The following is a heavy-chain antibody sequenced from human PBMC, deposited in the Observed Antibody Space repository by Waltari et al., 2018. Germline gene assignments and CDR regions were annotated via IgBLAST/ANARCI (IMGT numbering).Heavy chain of an antibody. D-gene: IGHD3-22*01. Sequence: QLQLQESGSGLVKPSQTLSLTCAVAGGSISSGGYSWRWIRQPPGKGLEWIGYIYHSGSNYYNPSLKSRVTISVDRSKNQFSLKLSSVTAADTAVYYCARTITMIAEYYFDYWGQGTLVTVSS. CDR2: IYHSGSN. V-gene: IGHV4-30-2*01. CDR1: GGSISSGGYS. CDR3: ARTITMIAEYYFDY. J-gene: IGHJ4*02.